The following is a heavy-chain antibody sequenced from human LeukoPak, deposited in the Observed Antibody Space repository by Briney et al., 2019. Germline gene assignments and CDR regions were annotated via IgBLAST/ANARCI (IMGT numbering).Heavy chain of an antibody. CDR3: AKDRPYGDYPQWFDP. J-gene: IGHJ5*02. D-gene: IGHD4-17*01. V-gene: IGHV3-23*01. CDR2: ISGSGGST. Sequence: PGGSLRLSCAASGFTFSSYAMSWVRQAPGKGLEWVSAISGSGGSTYYADSVKGRFTISRDNSMNTLYLQMNSLRAEDTAVYYCAKDRPYGDYPQWFDPWGQGTLVTVSS. CDR1: GFTFSSYA.